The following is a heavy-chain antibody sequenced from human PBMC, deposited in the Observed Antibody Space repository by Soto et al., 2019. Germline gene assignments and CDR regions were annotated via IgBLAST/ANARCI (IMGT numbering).Heavy chain of an antibody. CDR2: ISSSSSYI. CDR1: GFTFSSYS. J-gene: IGHJ4*02. D-gene: IGHD2-2*01. CDR3: ARVVVVPAAGIDY. Sequence: EVQLVESGGGLVKPGGSLRLSCAASGFTFSSYSMNWVRQAPGKGLEWVSSISSSSSYIYYADSVKGRFTISRDNAKNSLYLQMNSLRAEDTAGYYCARVVVVPAAGIDYWGQGTLVTVSS. V-gene: IGHV3-21*01.